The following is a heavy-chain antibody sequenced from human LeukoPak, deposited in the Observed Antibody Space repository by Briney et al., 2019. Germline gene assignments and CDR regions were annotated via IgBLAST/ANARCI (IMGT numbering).Heavy chain of an antibody. CDR3: ARDRHHYDFWSGYYQSYYFDY. Sequence: SETLSLTCTVSGGSISSYYWSWIRQPAGKGLEWIGRIYTSGSTNYNPSFKSRVTMSVDTSKNQFSLKLSSVTAADTAVYYCARDRHHYDFWSGYYQSYYFDYWGQGTLVTVSS. J-gene: IGHJ4*02. V-gene: IGHV4-4*07. D-gene: IGHD3-3*01. CDR2: IYTSGST. CDR1: GGSISSYY.